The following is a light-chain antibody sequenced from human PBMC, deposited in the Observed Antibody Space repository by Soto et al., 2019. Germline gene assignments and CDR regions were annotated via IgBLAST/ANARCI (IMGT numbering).Light chain of an antibody. CDR1: SSNIGSKT. V-gene: IGLV1-44*01. Sequence: QSVLTQPPSASGTPGQRVTISCSGSSSNIGSKTLNWYQQLPGTAPKLLIYSNNQRPSGVPDRFSGSKSGTSASLAISGRQSEDEADYYCAAWDDSLNGVVFGGGTKLTVL. CDR3: AAWDDSLNGVV. CDR2: SNN. J-gene: IGLJ2*01.